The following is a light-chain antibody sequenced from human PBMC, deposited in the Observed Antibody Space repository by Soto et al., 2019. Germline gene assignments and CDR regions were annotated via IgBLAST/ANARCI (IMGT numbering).Light chain of an antibody. CDR2: AAS. J-gene: IGKJ5*01. V-gene: IGKV1-27*01. CDR3: QKYSSVIT. Sequence: DIQMTQSPSSLSASVGDRVTITCRARQGISNCLAWYQQKPGKVPKLLISAASTLQSGVPSRFSGSGSGTDFTLTITSLQPEDVATYYCQKYSSVITFGQGTRLEIK. CDR1: QGISNC.